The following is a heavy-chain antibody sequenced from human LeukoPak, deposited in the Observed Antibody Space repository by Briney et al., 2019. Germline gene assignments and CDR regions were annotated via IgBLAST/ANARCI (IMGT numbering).Heavy chain of an antibody. CDR3: ARRFDC. Sequence: PGGSLRLSCAASGFSISTYEMNWVRQAPGKGLEWVSYLSSSGTIYYADSVKGRFTISRDNAKNSLFLQMNSLRAEDTALYYCARRFDCRGQGTLVTVSS. V-gene: IGHV3-48*03. CDR2: LSSSGTI. CDR1: GFSISTYE. J-gene: IGHJ4*02.